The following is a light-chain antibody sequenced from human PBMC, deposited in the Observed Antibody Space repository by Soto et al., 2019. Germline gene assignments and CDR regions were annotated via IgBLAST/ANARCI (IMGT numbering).Light chain of an antibody. CDR1: QDISND. CDR2: DGS. CDR3: LQDYPFPRT. J-gene: IGKJ1*01. V-gene: IGKV1-6*02. Sequence: IHLTHSPSSLSASVFYRITITGRSSQDISNDLGWFQQKKGKAPKLLIYDGSKLQSCVTSRLSGSVSGTDFTLTISSLQPEAFATYYCLQDYPFPRTFGQGTKVDI.